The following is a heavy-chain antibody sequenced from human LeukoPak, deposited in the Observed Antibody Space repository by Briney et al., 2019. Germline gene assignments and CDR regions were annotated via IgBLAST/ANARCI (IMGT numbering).Heavy chain of an antibody. J-gene: IGHJ4*02. CDR1: GYTFTGYY. D-gene: IGHD3-10*01. CDR2: INPNSGGT. CDR3: ARLWFGETPNDY. Sequence: ASVKVSCKASGYTFTGYYMHWVRQAPGQGLEWTGWINPNSGGTNYAQKFQGRVTMTRDTSISTAYMELSRLRSDDTAVYYCARLWFGETPNDYWGQGTLVTVSS. V-gene: IGHV1-2*02.